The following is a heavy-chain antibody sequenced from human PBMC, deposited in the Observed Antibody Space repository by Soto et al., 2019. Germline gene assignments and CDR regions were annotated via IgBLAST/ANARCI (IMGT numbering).Heavy chain of an antibody. D-gene: IGHD3-9*01. CDR3: ASARYFGVDV. CDR1: GGSISSGGYC. Sequence: QVQLQESGPGLVKPSQTLSLTCTVSGGSISSGGYCWSWIRQHPGKGLEWIGYVHDSGNTYYNSSLKSRATISVDTSQNQFSLELTSVTAADTAVYHCASARYFGVDVWGQGTTVIVSS. J-gene: IGHJ6*02. CDR2: VHDSGNT. V-gene: IGHV4-31*03.